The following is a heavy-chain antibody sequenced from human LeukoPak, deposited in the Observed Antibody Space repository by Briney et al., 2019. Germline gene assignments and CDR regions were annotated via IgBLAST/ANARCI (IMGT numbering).Heavy chain of an antibody. CDR1: GFTFSSYW. CDR3: ARRRNYDAFDP. V-gene: IGHV3-74*01. D-gene: IGHD3-22*01. CDR2: INSDGSST. Sequence: GGSLRLSCAASGFTFSSYWMHWVRQAPGKGLVWVSRINSDGSSTSYADSVKGRFTISRDNAKNTLYLQMNSLRAEDTAVYYCARRRNYDAFDPWGQGTLVTVSS. J-gene: IGHJ5*02.